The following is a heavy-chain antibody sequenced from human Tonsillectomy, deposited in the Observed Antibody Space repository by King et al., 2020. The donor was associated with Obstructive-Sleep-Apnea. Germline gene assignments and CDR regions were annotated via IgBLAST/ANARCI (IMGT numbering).Heavy chain of an antibody. J-gene: IGHJ4*02. D-gene: IGHD6-19*01. CDR1: GFKFDDYA. V-gene: IGHV3-9*01. CDR2: ISWNSGRI. Sequence: VRLVESGGGLVRPGRSLRLSCAASGFKFDDYAMHWVRQAPGKGLEWVSGISWNSGRIGYADSVKGRFTISRDNAKNSLYLQMNRLRAEDTALYYCAKDLSSGWYSPLDYWGQGTLVTVSS. CDR3: AKDLSSGWYSPLDY.